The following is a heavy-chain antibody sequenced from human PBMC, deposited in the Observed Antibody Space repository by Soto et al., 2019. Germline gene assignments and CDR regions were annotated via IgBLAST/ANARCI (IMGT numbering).Heavy chain of an antibody. CDR3: ARAGYCSGGSCYSVNWFDP. J-gene: IGHJ5*02. Sequence: QVQLVQSGAEVKKPGSSVKVSCKASGGTFSSYAISWVRQAPGQGLEWMGGIIPIFGTANYTQKFQGRVTITADESTSTAYRELSSLRSEDTAVYYCARAGYCSGGSCYSVNWFDPWGQGTLVTVSS. CDR1: GGTFSSYA. V-gene: IGHV1-69*01. D-gene: IGHD2-15*01. CDR2: IIPIFGTA.